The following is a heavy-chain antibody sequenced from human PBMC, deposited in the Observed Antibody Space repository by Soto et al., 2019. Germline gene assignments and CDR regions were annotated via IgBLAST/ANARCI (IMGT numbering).Heavy chain of an antibody. CDR1: GFSLSTSGVG. CDR2: IYWDDDK. V-gene: IGHV2-5*02. D-gene: IGHD3-10*01. CDR3: AHRPMGYYGSGTWFDP. J-gene: IGHJ5*02. Sequence: QITLKESGPTLVKPTQTLTLTCTFSGFSLSTSGVGVGWIRQPPGKALEWLALIYWDDDKRYSPSLKSRLTISKDTPKNQVFLTMTNMDPVDTATYYCAHRPMGYYGSGTWFDPWGQGTLVTVSS.